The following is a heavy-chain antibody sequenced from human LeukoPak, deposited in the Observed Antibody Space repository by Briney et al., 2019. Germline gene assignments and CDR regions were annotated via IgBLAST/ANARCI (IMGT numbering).Heavy chain of an antibody. V-gene: IGHV3-74*01. J-gene: IGHJ6*03. D-gene: IGHD2/OR15-2a*01. CDR2: IRSDGSDT. Sequence: GGSLRLSCAASGFTFSDTWMHWVRQAPGKGLVWVSRIRSDGSDTRYAESVEGRFTISRDDAKKSLHLEMNSLRVEDTAVYYCTRFSEVYYYVDVWGTGTMVTVSS. CDR1: GFTFSDTW. CDR3: TRFSEVYYYVDV.